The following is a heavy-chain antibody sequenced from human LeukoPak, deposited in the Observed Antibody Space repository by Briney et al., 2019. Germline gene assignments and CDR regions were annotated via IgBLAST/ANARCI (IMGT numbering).Heavy chain of an antibody. CDR1: GYTLTELS. CDR3: ATDISPYSSSWDFDY. J-gene: IGHJ4*02. Sequence: ASVKVSCKVSGYTLTELSMHWVRQAPGRGLEWMGGFDPEDGETIYAQKFQGRVTMTEDTSTDTAYMELSSLRSEDTAVYYCATDISPYSSSWDFDYWGQGTLVTVSS. V-gene: IGHV1-24*01. D-gene: IGHD6-13*01. CDR2: FDPEDGET.